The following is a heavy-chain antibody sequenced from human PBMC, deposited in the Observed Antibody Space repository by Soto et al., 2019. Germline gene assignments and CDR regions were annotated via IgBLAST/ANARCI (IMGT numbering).Heavy chain of an antibody. Sequence: EVQLVESGGGLVQPGGSLRLSCAASGFTFSSYRMHWVRQAPGKGLVWVSRINSDGSSTSYADSVKGRFTISRDNAKNTVYLQMNSLRAEDTAVYYCARTSLVVPAATREDYWGQGTLVTVSS. J-gene: IGHJ4*02. D-gene: IGHD2-15*01. CDR2: INSDGSST. CDR3: ARTSLVVPAATREDY. V-gene: IGHV3-74*01. CDR1: GFTFSSYR.